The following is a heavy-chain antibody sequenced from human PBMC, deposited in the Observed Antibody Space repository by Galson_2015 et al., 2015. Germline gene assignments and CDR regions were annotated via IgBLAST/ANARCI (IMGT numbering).Heavy chain of an antibody. Sequence: SLRLSCAASGFTFSSYDMTWVRQASGKGLEWVSCITGSGGSTYFVDSVKGRCTISRDNSKNTLYLQMNSLRAEDTAVYYCAKGVSGSCYNAFDVWGQGTMVTVSS. CDR2: ITGSGGST. V-gene: IGHV3-23*01. D-gene: IGHD2-15*01. J-gene: IGHJ3*01. CDR3: AKGVSGSCYNAFDV. CDR1: GFTFSSYD.